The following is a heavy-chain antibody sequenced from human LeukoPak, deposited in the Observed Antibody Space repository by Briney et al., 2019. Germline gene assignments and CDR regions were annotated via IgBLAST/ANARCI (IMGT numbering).Heavy chain of an antibody. D-gene: IGHD1-26*01. V-gene: IGHV3-33*05. CDR3: AKAGTLGGFDY. J-gene: IGHJ4*02. CDR2: ISYDGNKK. Sequence: GGSLRLSCAASGFMFSNYGMHWVRQAPGKGLEWVAVISYDGNKKYYGDSVKGRFTISRDNSKNTLYLQMNSLRAEDTAVYYCAKAGTLGGFDYWGQGTLVTVSS. CDR1: GFMFSNYG.